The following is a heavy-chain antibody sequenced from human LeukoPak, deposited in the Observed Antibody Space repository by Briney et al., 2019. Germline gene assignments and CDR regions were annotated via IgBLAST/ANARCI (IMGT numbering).Heavy chain of an antibody. CDR3: ARRGSYRDYFDY. CDR2: IYYSGST. CDR1: GGSITSYY. Sequence: SETLSLTCTVSGGSITSYYWSWIRQPPGKGLEWIGYIYYSGSTNYNPSLKSRVTISVDTSKNQFSLKLSSVTAADTAVYYCARRGSYRDYFDYWGQGTLVTVSS. D-gene: IGHD3-16*02. V-gene: IGHV4-59*01. J-gene: IGHJ4*02.